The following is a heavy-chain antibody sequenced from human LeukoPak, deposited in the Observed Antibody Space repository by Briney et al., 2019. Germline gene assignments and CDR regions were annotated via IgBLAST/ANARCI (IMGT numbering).Heavy chain of an antibody. J-gene: IGHJ5*02. CDR1: GGSVSSGSYY. Sequence: SETLSLTCTVSGGSVSSGSYYWSWIRQPPGKGLEWIGYIYYSGSTNYNPSLKSRVTISIDTSKNQFSLKLSSVTAADTAVYYCARDVSGGDLSPWGQGTLVTVSS. CDR3: ARDVSGGDLSP. CDR2: IYYSGST. D-gene: IGHD2-21*02. V-gene: IGHV4-61*01.